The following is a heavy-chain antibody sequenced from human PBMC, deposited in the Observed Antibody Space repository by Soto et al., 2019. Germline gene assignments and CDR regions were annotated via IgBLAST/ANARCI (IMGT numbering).Heavy chain of an antibody. CDR3: ARDLGYCTNGVCYPAWFDP. V-gene: IGHV1-3*01. Sequence: ASVKVSCKASGYTFTGYYMHWVRQAPGQGLEWMGWINAGNGNTKYSQKFQGRVTITRDTSASTAYMELSSLRSEDTAVYYCARDLGYCTNGVCYPAWFDPWGQGTLVTVSS. J-gene: IGHJ5*02. CDR1: GYTFTGYY. CDR2: INAGNGNT. D-gene: IGHD2-8*01.